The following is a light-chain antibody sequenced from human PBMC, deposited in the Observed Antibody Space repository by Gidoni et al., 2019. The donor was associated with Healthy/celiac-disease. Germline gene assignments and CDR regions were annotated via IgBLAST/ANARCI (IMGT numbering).Light chain of an antibody. CDR2: AAS. V-gene: IGKV1-39*01. CDR3: QQSYSTPFLT. Sequence: DIQMTQSPSSLSASVGDRVTITCRASQSISSYLNWYQQKPGKAPKLRIYAASSLQSGVPSRFSGSGSGTDFTLTISSLQPEDFATYYCQQSYSTPFLTFGGGTKVEIK. J-gene: IGKJ4*01. CDR1: QSISSY.